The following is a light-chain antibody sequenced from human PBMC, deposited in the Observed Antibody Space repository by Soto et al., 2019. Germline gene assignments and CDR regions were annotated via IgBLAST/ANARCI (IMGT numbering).Light chain of an antibody. CDR3: SSYAGSNNYV. CDR2: EVS. Sequence: QSVLTQPPSASGSPGQSVTISCIGTSSGVGGYNYVSWYQQHPGNAPKLMIYEVSKRPSGVPDRFSGSKSGNTASLTVSGPQAEDEADYYCSSYAGSNNYVFGTATKLTVL. CDR1: SSGVGGYNY. V-gene: IGLV2-8*01. J-gene: IGLJ1*01.